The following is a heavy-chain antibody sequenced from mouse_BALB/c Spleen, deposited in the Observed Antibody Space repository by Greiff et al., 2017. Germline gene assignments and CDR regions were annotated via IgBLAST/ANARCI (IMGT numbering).Heavy chain of an antibody. D-gene: IGHD1-1*01. V-gene: IGHV1-82*01. CDR3: ARGNGRKDY. Sequence: QVQLKQSGPELVKPGASVKISCKASGYAFSSSWMNWVKQRPGQGLEWIGRIYPGDGDTNYNGKFKGKATLTADKSSSTAYMQLSSLTSVDSAVYFCARGNGRKDYWGQGTTLTVSS. CDR2: IYPGDGDT. CDR1: GYAFSSSW. J-gene: IGHJ2*01.